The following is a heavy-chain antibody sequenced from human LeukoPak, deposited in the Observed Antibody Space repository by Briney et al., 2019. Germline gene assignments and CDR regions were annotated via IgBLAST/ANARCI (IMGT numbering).Heavy chain of an antibody. D-gene: IGHD5-18*01. J-gene: IGHJ4*02. CDR3: ARSRYSYGSDY. Sequence: ASVKVSCKASGYTFTGYYMHWVRQAPGQGVEWMGWINPNSGGTNYAQKFQGKVTMTRDTSISTAYMELSRLRSDDTAVYYCARSRYSYGSDYWGQGTLVTVSS. V-gene: IGHV1-2*02. CDR2: INPNSGGT. CDR1: GYTFTGYY.